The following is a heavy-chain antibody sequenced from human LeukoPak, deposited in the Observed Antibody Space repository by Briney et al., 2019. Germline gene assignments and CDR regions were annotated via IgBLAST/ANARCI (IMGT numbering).Heavy chain of an antibody. D-gene: IGHD2-2*02. J-gene: IGHJ4*02. CDR2: IIPIFGTA. Sequence: ASVKVSCKASGGTFSSYAISWVRQAPGQGLEWMGGIIPIFGTANYAQKFQGRVTITADESTSTAYMELSSLRSEDTAVYYCASPDCSSTSCYTGVYDYWGQGTLVTVSS. CDR3: ASPDCSSTSCYTGVYDY. V-gene: IGHV1-69*13. CDR1: GGTFSSYA.